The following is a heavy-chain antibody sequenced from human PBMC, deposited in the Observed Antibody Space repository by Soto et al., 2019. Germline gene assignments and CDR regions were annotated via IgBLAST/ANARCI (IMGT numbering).Heavy chain of an antibody. J-gene: IGHJ6*03. CDR2: IYYSGST. D-gene: IGHD2-2*01. Sequence: SQTLSLTSTVSGGSISSSSYYWGWIRQPPGKGLEWFGRIYYSGSTFYNQSLKSRVTISVATSKNQFSLKLSSVTAADTAVSYCARHDTGGYCSSTSCYRNYYYYYMDVWGKGTTVTVSS. V-gene: IGHV4-39*01. CDR3: ARHDTGGYCSSTSCYRNYYYYYMDV. CDR1: GGSISSSSYY.